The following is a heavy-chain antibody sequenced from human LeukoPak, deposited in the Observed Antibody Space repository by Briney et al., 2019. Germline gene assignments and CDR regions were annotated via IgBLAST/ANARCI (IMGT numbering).Heavy chain of an antibody. CDR2: MSPNSGDT. D-gene: IGHD7-27*01. CDR3: ARGPPNWGYDY. J-gene: IGHJ4*02. Sequence: ASVKVSCKASGYTFTNHDFNWMRQATGQRPEWMGWMSPNSGDTGYAQKFQDRVTMTRNTSISTAYMELSSLRSDDTAVYYCARGPPNWGYDYWGPGTLVTVSS. CDR1: GYTFTNHD. V-gene: IGHV1-8*01.